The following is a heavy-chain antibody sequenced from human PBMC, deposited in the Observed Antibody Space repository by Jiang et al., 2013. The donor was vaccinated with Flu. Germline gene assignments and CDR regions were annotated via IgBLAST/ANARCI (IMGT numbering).Heavy chain of an antibody. Sequence: VQLVESGGGVVQAGKSLRLACAASGVAFNSYAMHWVRQAPGKGLEWVSFIWFDGSNKHFADSVKGRFTISRDNSKNILYLQMDSLRGEDTATYYCAGDPPGSGFAFHIWGQG. V-gene: IGHV3-33*01. J-gene: IGHJ3*02. CDR1: GVAFNSYA. CDR2: IWFDGSNK. CDR3: AGDPPGSGFAFHI. D-gene: IGHD6-25*01.